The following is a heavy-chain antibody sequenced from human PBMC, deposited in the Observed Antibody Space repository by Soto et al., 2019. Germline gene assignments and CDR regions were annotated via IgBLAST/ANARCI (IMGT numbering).Heavy chain of an antibody. Sequence: EVQLVESGGGLVKPGGSLRLSCAASGFTFSSYSMNWVRQAPGKGLEWVSSISSSSSYIYYADSVKGRFTISRDNAKNSLYLQMNSLRAEDTAVYYCTREASSWGFAFDLWGQGTRVAVSS. CDR2: ISSSSSYI. J-gene: IGHJ3*01. V-gene: IGHV3-21*04. CDR1: GFTFSSYS. D-gene: IGHD3-16*01. CDR3: TREASSWGFAFDL.